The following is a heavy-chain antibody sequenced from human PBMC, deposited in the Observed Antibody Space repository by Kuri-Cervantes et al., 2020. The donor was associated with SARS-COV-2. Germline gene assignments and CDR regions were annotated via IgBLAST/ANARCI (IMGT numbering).Heavy chain of an antibody. D-gene: IGHD3-3*01. J-gene: IGHJ6*02. V-gene: IGHV4-34*01. CDR2: INHSGST. Sequence: GSLRLSCAVYGGSFSGYYWSWIRQPPGKGLEWIGEINHSGSTNYNPSLKSRVTISVDTSKNQFSLKLSSVTAADTAVYYCARDRREITIFGAIYYGMDVWGQGTTVTVSS. CDR3: ARDRREITIFGAIYYGMDV. CDR1: GGSFSGYY.